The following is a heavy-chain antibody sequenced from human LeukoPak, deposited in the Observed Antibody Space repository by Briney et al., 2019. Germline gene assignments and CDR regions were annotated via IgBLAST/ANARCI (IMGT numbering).Heavy chain of an antibody. V-gene: IGHV1-18*01. D-gene: IGHD3-22*01. J-gene: IGHJ4*02. Sequence: ASVKVSCKASGYTFTSYAITWVRQAPGQGLEWMGWISASKGNTNYAQKLQGRVTKTTDTSTTTAYMELRSLRSDDTAVYYCARVRLDNTMNFDYWGQGTLVTVSS. CDR3: ARVRLDNTMNFDY. CDR2: ISASKGNT. CDR1: GYTFTSYA.